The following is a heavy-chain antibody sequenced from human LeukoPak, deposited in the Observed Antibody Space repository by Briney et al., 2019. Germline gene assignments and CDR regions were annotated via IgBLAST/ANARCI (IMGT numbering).Heavy chain of an antibody. CDR3: ARDSSRFSGSGELRY. CDR1: GFTFSSYA. CDR2: ISYDGSNK. D-gene: IGHD1-26*01. V-gene: IGHV3-30-3*01. Sequence: PGGSLRLSCAASGFTFSSYAMHWVRQAPGKGLEWVAVISYDGSNKYHADSVKGRFTISRDNSKNTLYLQMNSLRAEDTAVYYCARDSSRFSGSGELRYWGQGTLVTVSS. J-gene: IGHJ4*02.